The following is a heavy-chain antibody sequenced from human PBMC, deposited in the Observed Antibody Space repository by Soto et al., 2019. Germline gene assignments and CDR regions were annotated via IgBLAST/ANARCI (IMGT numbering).Heavy chain of an antibody. CDR1: GGTLSSYA. CDR3: SSGSTYRGEFEH. V-gene: IGHV1-69*01. J-gene: IGHJ4*02. D-gene: IGHD1-26*01. Sequence: QVQLVQSGTELRKPGSSVKVSCTASGGTLSSYAVTWVRQAPGQGLEWMGGIVPIVGRADYAQKVQGIVTITTDEFTNTGYMELSILRSEDAAVYYCSSGSTYRGEFEHWGQVTLSTVAS. CDR2: IVPIVGRA.